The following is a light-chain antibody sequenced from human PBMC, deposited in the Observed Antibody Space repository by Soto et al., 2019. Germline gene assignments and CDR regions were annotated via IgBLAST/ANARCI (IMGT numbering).Light chain of an antibody. V-gene: IGLV2-11*01. CDR3: CSYAGSYTFAVDV. CDR1: SSDVGGYNY. Sequence: QSALTQPRSVSGSPGQSVTISCTGTSSDVGGYNYVSWYQQHPGKAPKLMIYDVSKRPSGVPDRFSGSKSGNTASLTISGLQAEDEADYYCCSYAGSYTFAVDVFGTGTKLTVL. CDR2: DVS. J-gene: IGLJ1*01.